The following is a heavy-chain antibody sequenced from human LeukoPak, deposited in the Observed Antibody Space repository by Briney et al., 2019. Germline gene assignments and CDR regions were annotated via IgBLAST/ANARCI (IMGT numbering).Heavy chain of an antibody. CDR3: ARSIAALPDY. CDR2: IYHSGST. J-gene: IGHJ4*02. V-gene: IGHV4-38-2*02. D-gene: IGHD6-6*01. CDR1: GYSISSGYY. Sequence: SETLSLTCTVSGYSISSGYYWGWIRQPPGKGLEWIGSIYHSGSTYYNPSLKSRVTISVDTSKNQFSLKLSSVTAADTAVYYCARSIAALPDYWGQGTLVTVSS.